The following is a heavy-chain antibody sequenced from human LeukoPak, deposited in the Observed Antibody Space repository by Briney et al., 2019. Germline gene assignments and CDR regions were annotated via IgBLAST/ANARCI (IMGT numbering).Heavy chain of an antibody. Sequence: PGGSLRLSCAASGFTFNRNWMSWVRQAPGKGLEWVANIEPDGSEKYYVDSVKGRFTISRDNARNSLYLQMNSLRAEDTAVYFCARGVVTRGCRYFDYWGQGTLVTVSS. V-gene: IGHV3-7*04. CDR2: IEPDGSEK. D-gene: IGHD3-22*01. CDR3: ARGVVTRGCRYFDY. J-gene: IGHJ4*02. CDR1: GFTFNRNW.